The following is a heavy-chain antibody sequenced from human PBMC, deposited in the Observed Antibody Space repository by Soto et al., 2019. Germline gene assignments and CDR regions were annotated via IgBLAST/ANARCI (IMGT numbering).Heavy chain of an antibody. CDR3: DRSYGDQDDY. CDR2: IYYSGST. V-gene: IGHV4-59*01. J-gene: IGHJ4*02. D-gene: IGHD4-17*01. CDR1: GGSISSYY. Sequence: SETLSLTCTVSGGSISSYYWSWIRQPPGKGLEWIGYIYYSGSTNYNPPLQSRVTISVDTSKNQFSLKLSSVTAADTAAYYCDRSYGDQDDYWGQGTLVTVSS.